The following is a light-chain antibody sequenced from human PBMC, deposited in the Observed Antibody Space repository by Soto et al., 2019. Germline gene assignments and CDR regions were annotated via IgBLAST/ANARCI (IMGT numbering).Light chain of an antibody. CDR2: GAS. CDR3: QQYNNWPWA. CDR1: QSVSSN. V-gene: IGKV3-15*01. Sequence: EIVMKKSPATLSVSPGERATLSCRASQSVSSNLAWYQQKPGQAPRLLIYGASTRATGIPARFSGSGSGTEFPLTISSLQSEDFAVYYCQQYNNWPWAFGQGTKVEIK. J-gene: IGKJ1*01.